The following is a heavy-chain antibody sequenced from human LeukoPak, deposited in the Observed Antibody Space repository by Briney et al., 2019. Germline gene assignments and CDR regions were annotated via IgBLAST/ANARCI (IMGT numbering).Heavy chain of an antibody. Sequence: GGSLRLSCAASGFTFTDYYMSWIRQAPGKGLEWVSYITNSGTTIYYADSVKGRFAISRDDAKNSLYLQMNSLRAEDTAVYYCATSSPWDYWGQGTLVTVSS. V-gene: IGHV3-11*01. D-gene: IGHD2/OR15-2a*01. CDR3: ATSSPWDY. CDR2: ITNSGTTI. CDR1: GFTFTDYY. J-gene: IGHJ4*02.